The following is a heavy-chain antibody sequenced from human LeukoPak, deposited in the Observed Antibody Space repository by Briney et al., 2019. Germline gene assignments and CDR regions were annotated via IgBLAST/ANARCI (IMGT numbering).Heavy chain of an antibody. J-gene: IGHJ4*02. V-gene: IGHV3-21*01. CDR3: ARLYGSGSAFDY. Sequence: KPGGSLRLSCAASGFTFSSYSMNWVRQAPGKGLEWVSSISSSSSYIYYADSVKGRSTISRDNAKNSLYLQMNSLRAEDTAVYYCARLYGSGSAFDYWGQGTLVTVSS. CDR1: GFTFSSYS. D-gene: IGHD3-10*01. CDR2: ISSSSSYI.